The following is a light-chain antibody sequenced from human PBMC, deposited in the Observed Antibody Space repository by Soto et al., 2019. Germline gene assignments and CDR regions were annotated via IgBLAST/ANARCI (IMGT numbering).Light chain of an antibody. CDR3: QVWDNRGYV. J-gene: IGLJ1*01. V-gene: IGLV3-9*01. Sequence: SYELTQPLSVSVALGQTATITCGGNNIGGKNVHRYQQKPGQAPVLVIYRDYNRPSGIPERFSGSNSGHTATLTISRVQPGDEADYYCQVWDNRGYVFGTGTRSPS. CDR1: NIGGKN. CDR2: RDY.